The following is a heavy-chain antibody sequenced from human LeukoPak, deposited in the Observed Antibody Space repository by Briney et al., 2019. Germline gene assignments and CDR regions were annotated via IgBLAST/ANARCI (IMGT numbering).Heavy chain of an antibody. CDR3: ARGRRGYSYGTFDY. J-gene: IGHJ4*02. D-gene: IGHD5-18*01. CDR1: GGSISSGGYY. CDR2: IYYSGST. Sequence: PSETLSLTCTVSGGSISSGGYYWSWIRQHPGKGLEWIGYIYYSGSTYYNPSLKSRVTISVDTSKNRFSLKLSSVTAAGTAVYYCARGRRGYSYGTFDYWGQGTLVTVSS. V-gene: IGHV4-31*03.